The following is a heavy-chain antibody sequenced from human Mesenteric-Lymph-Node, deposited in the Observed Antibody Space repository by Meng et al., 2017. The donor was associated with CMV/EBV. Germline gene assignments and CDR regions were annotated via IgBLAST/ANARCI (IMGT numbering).Heavy chain of an antibody. J-gene: IGHJ4*02. D-gene: IGHD6-19*01. Sequence: SETLSLTCTVSGYSISSGYYWGWIRQPPGKGLEWIGSIYHSGSTYYNPSLKSRVTISVDTSKNQFSLKLSSVTAADTAVYYCARSRVAGTGYSVYWGQGTLVTSPQ. CDR3: ARSRVAGTGYSVY. CDR2: IYHSGST. V-gene: IGHV4-38-2*02. CDR1: GYSISSGYY.